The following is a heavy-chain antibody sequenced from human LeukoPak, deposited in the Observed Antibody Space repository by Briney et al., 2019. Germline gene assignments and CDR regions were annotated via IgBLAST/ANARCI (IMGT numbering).Heavy chain of an antibody. V-gene: IGHV5-51*01. CDR1: GYSFTSYW. CDR3: ARPPAYYYDSSGYYYY. J-gene: IGHJ4*02. Sequence: GESLKISCKGSGYSFTSYWIGWVRQMPGKGLEWMGIIYPGDSDTRYSPSFQGQVTISADKSISTAYLQWSSLKASDTAMYYCARPPAYYYDSSGYYYYWGQGTLVTVSS. CDR2: IYPGDSDT. D-gene: IGHD3-22*01.